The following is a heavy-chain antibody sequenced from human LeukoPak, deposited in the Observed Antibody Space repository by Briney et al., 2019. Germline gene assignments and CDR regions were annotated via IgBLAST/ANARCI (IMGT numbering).Heavy chain of an antibody. J-gene: IGHJ6*03. CDR2: INHSGST. V-gene: IGHV4-34*01. Sequence: ETLSLTCAVYGGSFSGYHWSWIRQPPGKGLEWIGEINHSGSTYFNPSLKSRVTISVDTSKNQFSLNLISVTAADTAVYYCARQTGSYYYYMDVWGKGTTVTISS. CDR3: ARQTGSYYYYMDV. CDR1: GGSFSGYH.